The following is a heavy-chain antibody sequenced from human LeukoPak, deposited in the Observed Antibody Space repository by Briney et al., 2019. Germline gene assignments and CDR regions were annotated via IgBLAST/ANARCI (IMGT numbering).Heavy chain of an antibody. D-gene: IGHD7-27*01. J-gene: IGHJ4*02. CDR2: VSPPGGGT. CDR1: GFTFSNHG. V-gene: IGHV3-23*01. Sequence: PGGSLRLSCAASGFTFSNHGMNWVRQASGKGLEWLSGVSPPGGGTYYADSVKGRFTISRDDSKNTLSLQMNSLRVEDTAVYYCARDVAWGAFDYWGQGTLVTVSS. CDR3: ARDVAWGAFDY.